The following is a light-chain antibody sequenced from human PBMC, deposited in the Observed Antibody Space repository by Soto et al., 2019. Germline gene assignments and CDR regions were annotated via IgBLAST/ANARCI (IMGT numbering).Light chain of an antibody. CDR3: QQYGSSPRT. J-gene: IGKJ1*01. Sequence: EIVLTQSPGTLSLSPGERATLSCRASQSVSNNYLAWYQQKPGQAPRLLIYGASSRATGIPDRFSGSGSGTDFTLTISRLEPEDFAVYYCQQYGSSPRTFGQVTKVEI. CDR1: QSVSNNY. V-gene: IGKV3-20*01. CDR2: GAS.